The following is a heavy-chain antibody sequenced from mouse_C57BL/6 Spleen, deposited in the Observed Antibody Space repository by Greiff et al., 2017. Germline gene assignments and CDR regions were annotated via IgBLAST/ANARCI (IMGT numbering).Heavy chain of an antibody. CDR1: GYAFSSSW. Sequence: VKLMESGPELVKPGASVKISCKASGYAFSSSWMNWVKQRPGKGLEWIGRIYPGDGDTNYNGKFKGKATLTADKSSSTAYMQLSSLTSEDSAVYFCARYSTVVAEDYFDYWGQGTTLTVSS. CDR2: IYPGDGDT. CDR3: ARYSTVVAEDYFDY. D-gene: IGHD1-1*01. V-gene: IGHV1-82*01. J-gene: IGHJ2*01.